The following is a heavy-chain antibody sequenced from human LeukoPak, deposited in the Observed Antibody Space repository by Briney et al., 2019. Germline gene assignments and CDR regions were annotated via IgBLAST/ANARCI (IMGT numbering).Heavy chain of an antibody. CDR1: GYTLTELP. CDR2: FDPEDGET. D-gene: IGHD3-16*01. J-gene: IGHJ4*02. Sequence: ASMKVSCKVSGYTLTELPMHWVRQAPGKGLEWMGGFDPEDGETIYAQKFQGRVTMTEDTSTDTAYMELSSLRSEDTAVYYCATECRYDYVWGSYYYWGQGTLVTVSS. CDR3: ATECRYDYVWGSYYY. V-gene: IGHV1-24*01.